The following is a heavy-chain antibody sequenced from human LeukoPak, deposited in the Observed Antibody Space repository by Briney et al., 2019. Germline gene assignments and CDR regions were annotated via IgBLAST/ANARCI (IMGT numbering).Heavy chain of an antibody. Sequence: SETLSLTCTVSGGSITITNYYWGWIRQPPGKGLEWVGNIYYDGSTYYNPSLKSRVTISVDTSKNQFSLKLSSVTAADTAVYYCARASMVRGVGPWGQGTLVTVSS. D-gene: IGHD3-10*01. CDR3: ARASMVRGVGP. V-gene: IGHV4-39*07. J-gene: IGHJ5*02. CDR2: IYYDGST. CDR1: GGSITITNYY.